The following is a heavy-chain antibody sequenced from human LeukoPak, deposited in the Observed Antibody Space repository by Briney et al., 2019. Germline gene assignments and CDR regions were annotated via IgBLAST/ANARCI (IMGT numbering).Heavy chain of an antibody. Sequence: ASVKVSCKASGYTFTSYYMHWVRQAPGQGLEWMGIINPSGGSTSYAQKFQGRVTMTRDTSTSTVYMDLSSLRSEDTAVYYCARGNPGIAVAGTIDYWGQGTLVTVSS. D-gene: IGHD6-19*01. CDR1: GYTFTSYY. J-gene: IGHJ4*02. V-gene: IGHV1-46*01. CDR2: INPSGGST. CDR3: ARGNPGIAVAGTIDY.